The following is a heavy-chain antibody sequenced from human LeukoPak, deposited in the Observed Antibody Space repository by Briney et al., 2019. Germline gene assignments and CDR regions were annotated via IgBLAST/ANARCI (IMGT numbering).Heavy chain of an antibody. J-gene: IGHJ4*02. V-gene: IGHV3-23*01. Sequence: GGSLRLSCAASGFTFSSYATSWVRQAPGKGLEWVSAISGSGGSTYYADSVKGRFTISRDNSKNTLYLQMNSLRAEDTAVYYCAKYPRPGPKINVDYWGQGTLVTVSS. D-gene: IGHD5-24*01. CDR2: ISGSGGST. CDR3: AKYPRPGPKINVDY. CDR1: GFTFSSYA.